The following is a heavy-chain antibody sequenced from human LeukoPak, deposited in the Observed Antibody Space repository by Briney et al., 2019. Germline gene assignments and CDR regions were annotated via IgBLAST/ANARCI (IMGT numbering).Heavy chain of an antibody. CDR3: ARDVVYGGNSPYYYMDV. D-gene: IGHD4-23*01. V-gene: IGHV1-2*02. CDR1: GYTFTGYY. CDR2: INPNSGGT. Sequence: ASVKVSCKASGYTFTGYYMHWVRQAPGQGLEWMGWINPNSGGTNYAQKFQGRVTMTRDTSISTAYMELSRLRSDDTAVYYCARDVVYGGNSPYYYMDVWGKGTTVTVSS. J-gene: IGHJ6*03.